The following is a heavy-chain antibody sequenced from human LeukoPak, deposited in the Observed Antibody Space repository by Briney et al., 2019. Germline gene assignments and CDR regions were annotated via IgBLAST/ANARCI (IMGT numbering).Heavy chain of an antibody. V-gene: IGHV3-21*01. D-gene: IGHD4-17*01. J-gene: IGHJ4*02. Sequence: GGSLRLSCAASGFTFSSYAMSWVRQAPGKGLEWVSSISSSSSYIYYADSVKGRFTISRDNAKNSLYLQMNSLRAEDTAVYYCARDYGDYKGDCWGQGTLVTVSS. CDR3: ARDYGDYKGDC. CDR2: ISSSSSYI. CDR1: GFTFSSYA.